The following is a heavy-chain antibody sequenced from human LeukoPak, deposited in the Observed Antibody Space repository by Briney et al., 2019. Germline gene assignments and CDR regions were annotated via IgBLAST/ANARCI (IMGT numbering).Heavy chain of an antibody. CDR2: ISYDGSNK. CDR1: GFTFSSYG. V-gene: IGHV3-30*03. J-gene: IGHJ4*02. D-gene: IGHD3-16*01. Sequence: GRSLRLSCAASGFTFSSYGMHWVRQAPGKGLEWVAVISYDGSNKYYADSVKGRFNISRDNSKNTLYLQMNSLRAEDTAVYYCATWVSLDYWGQGTLVTVSS. CDR3: ATWVSLDY.